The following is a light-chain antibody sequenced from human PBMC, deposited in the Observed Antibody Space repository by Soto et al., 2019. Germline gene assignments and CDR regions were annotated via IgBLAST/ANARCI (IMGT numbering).Light chain of an antibody. J-gene: IGKJ4*01. CDR1: QSVSSY. CDR2: DAS. Sequence: EIVLPQSPATLSLSPGERATLSCRASQSVSSYLAWYQQTPGQAPRLLIYDASNRATGIPARFSGSVSGTDFTLTIRSLEPEEWAVDHGQQQDSSPLTGGGGTKVEIK. V-gene: IGKV3-11*01. CDR3: QQQDSSPLT.